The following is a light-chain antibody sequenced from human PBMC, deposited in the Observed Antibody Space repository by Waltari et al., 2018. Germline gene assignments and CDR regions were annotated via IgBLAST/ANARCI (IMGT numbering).Light chain of an antibody. V-gene: IGKV4-1*01. CDR1: QSLLYNSNNKNY. CDR3: QQYYSIPYT. J-gene: IGKJ2*01. Sequence: DIVMTQSPDSLAVSPGERATINCKSSQSLLYNSNNKNYLAWYQLKPGQPPRLLIYWASTRESGVPDRFSGSGSGTDFTLTISSLQAEDVAVYYCQQYYSIPYTFGQGTKLEIK. CDR2: WAS.